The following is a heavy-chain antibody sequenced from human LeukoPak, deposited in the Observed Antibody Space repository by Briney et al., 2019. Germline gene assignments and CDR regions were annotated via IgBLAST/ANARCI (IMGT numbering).Heavy chain of an antibody. CDR2: MNPNSGNT. CDR3: ARSLRYGSGSYLWFDP. V-gene: IGHV1-8*01. Sequence: GASVKVSCKASGYTFTSYDINWVRQATGQGLEWMGWMNPNSGNTGYAQKFQGRVTMTRNTSISTAYMELSSLRSEDTAVYYCARSLRYGSGSYLWFDPWGQGTLVTVSS. D-gene: IGHD3-10*01. CDR1: GYTFTSYD. J-gene: IGHJ5*02.